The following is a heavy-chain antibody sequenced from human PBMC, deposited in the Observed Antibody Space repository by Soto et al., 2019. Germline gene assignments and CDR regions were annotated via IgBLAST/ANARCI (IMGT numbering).Heavy chain of an antibody. V-gene: IGHV4-4*02. CDR3: ASLSLTGYYIDY. J-gene: IGHJ4*02. D-gene: IGHD3-9*01. CDR2: IYHSGST. Sequence: SETLSLTCAVSRGSISSSNWWSWVRQPPGKGLEWIGEIYHSGSTNYNPSLKSRVTISVDKSKNQFSLKLSSVTAADTAVYYCASLSLTGYYIDYWGQGTLVTVS. CDR1: RGSISSSNW.